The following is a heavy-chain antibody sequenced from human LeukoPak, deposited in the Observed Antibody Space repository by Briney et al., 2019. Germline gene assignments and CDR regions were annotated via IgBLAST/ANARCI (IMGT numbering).Heavy chain of an antibody. D-gene: IGHD3-10*01. CDR3: ARRGNTPAFDI. CDR1: GFTVSSNS. Sequence: GGSLRLSCTVSGFTVSSNSMSWVRQAPGKGLEWVSFIYSDNTHYSDSVKGRFTISRDNSKNTLYLQMNSLRAEDTAVYYCARRGNTPAFDIWGQGTMVTVSS. V-gene: IGHV3-53*01. CDR2: IYSDNT. J-gene: IGHJ3*02.